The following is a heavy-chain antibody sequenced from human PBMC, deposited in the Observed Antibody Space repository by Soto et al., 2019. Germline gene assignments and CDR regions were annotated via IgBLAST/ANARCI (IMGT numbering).Heavy chain of an antibody. CDR2: INHSGST. J-gene: IGHJ4*02. CDR1: GGSFSGYY. V-gene: IGHV4-34*01. D-gene: IGHD6-19*01. CDR3: ARPTIAVAAPFDY. Sequence: SETLSLTCAVYGGSFSGYYWSWICQPPGKGLEWIGEINHSGSTNYNPSLKSRVTISVDTSKNQFSLKLSSVTAADTAVYYCARPTIAVAAPFDYWGQGTLVTVSS.